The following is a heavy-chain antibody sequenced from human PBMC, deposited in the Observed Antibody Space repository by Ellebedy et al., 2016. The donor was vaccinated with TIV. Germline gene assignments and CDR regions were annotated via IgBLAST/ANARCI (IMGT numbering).Heavy chain of an antibody. V-gene: IGHV3-21*01. D-gene: IGHD3-9*01. Sequence: GESLKISCAASGFTFSSYSMNWVRQAPGKGLEWVSCISALDNTYYAESVKGRFTISRDNAKNSVYLQMNSLRPEDTAVYYCASRAASTGYFDWLLSTWGQGALVTVSS. J-gene: IGHJ5*02. CDR2: ISALDNT. CDR3: ASRAASTGYFDWLLST. CDR1: GFTFSSYS.